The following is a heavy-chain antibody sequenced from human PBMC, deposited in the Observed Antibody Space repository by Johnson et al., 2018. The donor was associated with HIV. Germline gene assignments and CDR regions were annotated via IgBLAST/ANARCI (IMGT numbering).Heavy chain of an antibody. Sequence: QMLLVESGGGGVQPGRSLRLSCAASAFTFSSYGMHWVRQAPGKGLEWVAVISYDGSNKYYADSVKGRFTISRDNSKNTLYLQMNSLRAEDTAVYYCARDGGYCSSTSCFRHWASAFDIWGQGTMVTVSS. V-gene: IGHV3-30*03. CDR1: AFTFSSYG. CDR2: ISYDGSNK. CDR3: ARDGGYCSSTSCFRHWASAFDI. J-gene: IGHJ3*02. D-gene: IGHD2-2*01.